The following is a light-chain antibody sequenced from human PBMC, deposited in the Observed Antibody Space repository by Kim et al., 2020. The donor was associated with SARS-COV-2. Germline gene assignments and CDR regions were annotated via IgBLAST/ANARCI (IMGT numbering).Light chain of an antibody. Sequence: DIQMTQSPSSVSASVGDRVTITCRASQGISSYLNWYQQKPGKAPNLLIYAASSLQSGVPSRFSGSGSGTDFTLTISSLQPEDFATYYCQQSYSTPFTFGPGTKVDIK. J-gene: IGKJ3*01. CDR3: QQSYSTPFT. CDR1: QGISSY. V-gene: IGKV1-39*01. CDR2: AAS.